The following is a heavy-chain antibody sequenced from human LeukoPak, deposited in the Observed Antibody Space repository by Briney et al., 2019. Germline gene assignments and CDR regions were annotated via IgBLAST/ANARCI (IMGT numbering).Heavy chain of an antibody. CDR1: GFTFSDYS. Sequence: GGSLRLSCAASGFTFSDYSMNWVRQAPGKGLEWISYIRSSSTIYYADSVKGRFTISRDNAKNSLYLQMNSLRAEDTAVYYCAELGITMIGGAWGKGTTVTISS. CDR2: IRSSSTI. J-gene: IGHJ6*04. V-gene: IGHV3-69-1*02. D-gene: IGHD3-10*02. CDR3: AELGITMIGGA.